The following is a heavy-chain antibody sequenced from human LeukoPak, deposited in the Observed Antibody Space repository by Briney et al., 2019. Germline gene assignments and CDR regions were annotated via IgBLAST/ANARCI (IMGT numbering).Heavy chain of an antibody. J-gene: IGHJ5*02. CDR2: INSSGGST. Sequence: GASVKVSCKASGYTLTSYYMHWVRQAPGQGLEWLGIINSSGGSTSYAQKFQGRVTMTRDTSTSTVYMELSSLRFGDTAVYYCARDPRAAAATGWFDPWGQGTLVTVSS. V-gene: IGHV1-46*01. D-gene: IGHD6-13*01. CDR1: GYTLTSYY. CDR3: ARDPRAAAATGWFDP.